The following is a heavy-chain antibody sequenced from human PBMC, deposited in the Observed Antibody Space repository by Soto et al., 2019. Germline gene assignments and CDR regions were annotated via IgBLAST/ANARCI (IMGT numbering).Heavy chain of an antibody. D-gene: IGHD3-16*01. J-gene: IGHJ5*02. V-gene: IGHV6-1*01. CDR2: TYYRSKWYN. CDR1: GDSVSGNSAA. Sequence: PSQTLSLTWAISGDSVSGNSAAWTWIRQSPSRGLEWLGRTYYRSKWYNDYALSVRSRITVSPDTSKNQFSLQFSSVTPDDTAVYYCARGRASNGGDGLDPWGQGTQVTVSS. CDR3: ARGRASNGGDGLDP.